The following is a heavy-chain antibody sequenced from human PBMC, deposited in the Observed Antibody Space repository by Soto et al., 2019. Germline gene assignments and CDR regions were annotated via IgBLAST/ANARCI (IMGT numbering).Heavy chain of an antibody. CDR1: GFTFSDSV. J-gene: IGHJ4*02. CDR2: RSGDGRT. CDR3: VKWHTSNFDSLPFTGFDF. Sequence: PGGSLRLSCVGSGFTFSDSVMAWVRQAPGKGLEWLSVRSGDGRTRYALSVTGRFTISRDNSKNTLYLQMRSLRAEDAAAYYCVKWHTSNFDSLPFTGFDFWGQGTQVTVSS. D-gene: IGHD3-22*01. V-gene: IGHV3-23*01.